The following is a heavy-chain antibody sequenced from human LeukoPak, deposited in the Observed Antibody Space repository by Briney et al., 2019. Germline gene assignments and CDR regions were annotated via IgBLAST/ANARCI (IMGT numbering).Heavy chain of an antibody. J-gene: IGHJ5*02. CDR2: IYYSGST. Sequence: SETLSLTCTVSGGSISSYYWSWIRQPPGKGLEWIGYIYYSGSTNYNPSLKSRVTISVDTSKNQFSLKLSSVTAADTAVYYCARGRKRYSGSYYLWFDPWGQGTLVTVSS. CDR1: GGSISSYY. V-gene: IGHV4-59*12. D-gene: IGHD1-26*01. CDR3: ARGRKRYSGSYYLWFDP.